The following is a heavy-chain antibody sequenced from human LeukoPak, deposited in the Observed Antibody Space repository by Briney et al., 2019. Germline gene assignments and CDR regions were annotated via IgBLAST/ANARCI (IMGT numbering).Heavy chain of an antibody. D-gene: IGHD3-16*01. CDR2: ISSSGSTI. CDR1: GFTFSSYE. J-gene: IGHJ6*02. Sequence: GGSLRLSCAASGFTFSSYEMNWVRQAPGKGLEWVSYISSSGSTIYYADSVKGRFTISRDNAKNSLYLQMNSLRAEDTAVYYCGGAKFYYYGMDVWGLGTTVIVYS. V-gene: IGHV3-48*03. CDR3: GGAKFYYYGMDV.